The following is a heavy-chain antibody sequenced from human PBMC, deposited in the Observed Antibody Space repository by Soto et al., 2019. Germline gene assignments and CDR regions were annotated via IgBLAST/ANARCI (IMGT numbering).Heavy chain of an antibody. CDR3: ARGPGLHIVVVTAILDY. CDR2: INPSGGST. J-gene: IGHJ4*02. V-gene: IGHV1-46*01. D-gene: IGHD2-21*02. Sequence: QVQLVQSGAEVKKPGASVKVSCKASGYTFTSYYMHWVRQAPGQGLEWMGIINPSGGSTSYAQKFQGRVTMTGDTSTSTVYMELSSLRSEETAVYYCARGPGLHIVVVTAILDYWGQGTLVTVSS. CDR1: GYTFTSYY.